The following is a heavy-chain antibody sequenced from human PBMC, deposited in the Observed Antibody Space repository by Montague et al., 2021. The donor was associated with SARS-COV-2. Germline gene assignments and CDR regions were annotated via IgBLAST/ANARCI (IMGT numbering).Heavy chain of an antibody. Sequence: SETLSLTCAVSGGSISSGTWRTWVRQPPGKGLECVGEISHSGGNNYNPSLKSRVTISVDKSKNQFTLNLNLVTAADTAEYYCSREVINVVVVTPIPQYHYYGLDVWGQGTTVTVSS. V-gene: IGHV4-4*02. J-gene: IGHJ6*02. CDR3: SREVINVVVVTPIPQYHYYGLDV. CDR1: GGSISSGTW. D-gene: IGHD2-21*02. CDR2: ISHSGGN.